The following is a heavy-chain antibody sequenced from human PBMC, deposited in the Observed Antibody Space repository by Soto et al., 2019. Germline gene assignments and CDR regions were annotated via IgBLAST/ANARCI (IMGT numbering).Heavy chain of an antibody. Sequence: GGSLRLSCVASGFSISIFGMHWVRQAPGKGLEWVAVTWYDGVNNYYADSVKGRFTISRDNSKNTLFLQMNSLRVEDTAVYYCARPISVAGTWLAFDLWGQGTIVTVSS. D-gene: IGHD6-19*01. V-gene: IGHV3-33*01. CDR3: ARPISVAGTWLAFDL. J-gene: IGHJ3*01. CDR2: TWYDGVNN. CDR1: GFSISIFG.